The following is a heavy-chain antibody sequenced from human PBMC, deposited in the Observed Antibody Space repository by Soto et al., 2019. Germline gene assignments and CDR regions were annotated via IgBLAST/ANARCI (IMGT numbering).Heavy chain of an antibody. CDR3: GHRGYLIRGWQWVWFDP. CDR2: IYWDDDK. D-gene: IGHD6-19*01. CDR1: GFSLTTSGVG. V-gene: IGHV2-5*05. Sequence: QITLKESGPTLVKPTQTLTLTCTFSGFSLTTSGVGVGWIRQPPGKALEWLALIYWDDDKRYGASLQSRLTITKDTSKNQVVLTMTNMDPMHTAAYFCGHRGYLIRGWQWVWFDPWGQGRLVTV. J-gene: IGHJ5*02.